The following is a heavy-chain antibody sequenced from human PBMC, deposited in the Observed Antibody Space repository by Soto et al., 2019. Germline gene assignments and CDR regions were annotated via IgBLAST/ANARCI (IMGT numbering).Heavy chain of an antibody. V-gene: IGHV4-59*03. D-gene: IGHD3-22*01. CDR3: AGGGSIVVAPRRLIDV. CDR2: ICNSGTT. CDR1: GGSIRSYC. Sequence: QVQLQESGPTLVKPSETLSLTCTVSGGSIRSYCWTWIRQPPGEGLEWIGCICNSGTTNYNPSLKRRIAISIDTQKNQYPLQLSSVTVADTCFCYCAGGGSIVVAPRRLIDVWGKGTTVTVSS. J-gene: IGHJ6*03.